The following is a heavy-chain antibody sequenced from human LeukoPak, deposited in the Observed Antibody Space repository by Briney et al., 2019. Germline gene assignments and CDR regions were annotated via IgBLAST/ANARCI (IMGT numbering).Heavy chain of an antibody. CDR3: TTRETLRYFDWLVGEDYYGMDV. V-gene: IGHV3-21*03. D-gene: IGHD3-9*01. CDR2: ISSSGTYI. CDR1: GFTFGSFS. Sequence: GGSLRLSCAASGFTFGSFSMTWVRQAPGKGLEWVSSISSSGTYIYYADSVKGRFTISRDNAKNSLYLQMNSLKTEDTAVYYCTTRETLRYFDWLVGEDYYGMDVWGQGTTVTVSS. J-gene: IGHJ6*02.